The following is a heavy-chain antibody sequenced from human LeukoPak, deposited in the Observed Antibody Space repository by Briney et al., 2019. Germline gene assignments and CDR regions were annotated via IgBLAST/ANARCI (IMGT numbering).Heavy chain of an antibody. CDR2: ISYDGTDK. V-gene: IGHV3-30*18. D-gene: IGHD6-19*01. CDR3: AKGLQYTSGNYFDY. CDR1: GFTFSTCG. Sequence: PGGSLRLSCAASGFTFSTCGMHWVRQAPGKGLEWVAVISYDGTDKYYADSVKGRLTISRDNSNNMLYLQMNSLRTEDTAVYYCAKGLQYTSGNYFDYWGQGAPVTVSS. J-gene: IGHJ4*02.